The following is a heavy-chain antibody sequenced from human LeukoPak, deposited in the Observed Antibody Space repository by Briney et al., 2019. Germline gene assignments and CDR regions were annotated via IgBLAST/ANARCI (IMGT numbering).Heavy chain of an antibody. CDR3: ARARSSGWSRYYYYGMDV. CDR2: INHSGST. D-gene: IGHD6-19*01. CDR1: GGSFSGYY. V-gene: IGHV4-34*01. Sequence: SETLSPTCAVYGGSFSGYYWSWIRQPPGKGLEWIGEINHSGSTNYNPSLKGRVTISVDTSKNQFSLKLSSVTAADTAVYYCARARSSGWSRYYYYGMDVWGQGTTVTVSS. J-gene: IGHJ6*02.